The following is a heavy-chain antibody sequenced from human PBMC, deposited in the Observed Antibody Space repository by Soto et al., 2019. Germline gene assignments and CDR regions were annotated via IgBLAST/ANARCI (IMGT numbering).Heavy chain of an antibody. D-gene: IGHD3-3*01. CDR1: GFSFSNYN. J-gene: IGHJ4*02. CDR2: ITDSSDTV. V-gene: IGHV3-48*02. Sequence: GGSLRLSCVASGFSFSNYNMNWVRQAPGKGLEWVSYITDSSDTVHYADSVRGRFTTSRDNAESSLYLQMNSLRDEDTAVYFCARDFGHGYYLDYWGRGTLVTVSS. CDR3: ARDFGHGYYLDY.